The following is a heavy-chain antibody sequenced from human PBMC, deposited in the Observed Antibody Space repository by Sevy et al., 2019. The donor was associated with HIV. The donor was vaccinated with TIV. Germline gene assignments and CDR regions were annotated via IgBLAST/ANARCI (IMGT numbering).Heavy chain of an antibody. D-gene: IGHD7-27*01. J-gene: IGHJ4*02. CDR1: GFTFSTYA. CDR3: ARDQLGSIDY. CDR2: ISTDGSEI. Sequence: GGSLRLSCAVSGFTFSTYAMHWVRQAPGKGLECVAIISTDGSEINYADSLKCRFTISRDNSRNTLYLQMNSLRTDDTALYYCARDQLGSIDYWGQGTLVTVSS. V-gene: IGHV3-30-3*01.